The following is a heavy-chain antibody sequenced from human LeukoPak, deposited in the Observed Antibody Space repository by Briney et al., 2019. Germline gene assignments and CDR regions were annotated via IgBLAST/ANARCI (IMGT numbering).Heavy chain of an antibody. CDR2: INSDGSST. Sequence: GGSLRLSCAASGFTFSSYWMHWVRQAPGKGLVWVSRINSDGSSTSYADSVKGRFTISRDNAKNTLYLQMNSLRVEDTAVYYCARIRYGSTWFVDYWGQGALVTVSS. D-gene: IGHD6-13*01. CDR3: ARIRYGSTWFVDY. V-gene: IGHV3-74*01. J-gene: IGHJ4*02. CDR1: GFTFSSYW.